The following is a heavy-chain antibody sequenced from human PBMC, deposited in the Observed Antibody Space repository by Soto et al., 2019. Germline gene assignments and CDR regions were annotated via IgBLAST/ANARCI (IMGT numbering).Heavy chain of an antibody. CDR2: TYYRSKWYN. Sequence: QVQLQQSGPGLVKPSQTLSVTCGISGDSVSSNSAAWHWLRQSPSRGLEWLGRTYYRSKWYNDYAVSVESRITINPDTSKNHFSLQLNFVTPEDTAVYFCARGEQYSGRIFDYWGQGTLVTVSS. V-gene: IGHV6-1*01. CDR1: GDSVSSNSAA. D-gene: IGHD1-26*01. J-gene: IGHJ4*02. CDR3: ARGEQYSGRIFDY.